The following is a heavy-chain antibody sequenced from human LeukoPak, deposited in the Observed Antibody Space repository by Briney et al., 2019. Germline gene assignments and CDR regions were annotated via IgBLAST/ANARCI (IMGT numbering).Heavy chain of an antibody. J-gene: IGHJ4*02. CDR2: IYTSGST. CDR1: GGSISSGSYY. V-gene: IGHV4-61*02. D-gene: IGHD4-17*01. Sequence: SQTLSLTCTVSGGSISSGSYYWSWIRQPAGKGLEWIGCIYTSGSTNYNPSLKSRVTISVDTSKNQFSLKLSSVTAADTAVYYCAREGYGDPLDYWGQGTLVTVSS. CDR3: AREGYGDPLDY.